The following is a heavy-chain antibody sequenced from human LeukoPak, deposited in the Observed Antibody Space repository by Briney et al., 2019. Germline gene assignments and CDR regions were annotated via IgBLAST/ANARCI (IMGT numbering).Heavy chain of an antibody. J-gene: IGHJ4*02. CDR1: GFTFSSYA. Sequence: PGGSLRLSCAASGFTFSSYAMSWIRQAPGKGLEWVSYISSSGSTIYYADSVKGRFTISRDNAKNSLYLQMNSLRAEDTAVYYCARDRAYYYDSSGYLGYWGQGTLVTVSS. CDR2: ISSSGSTI. CDR3: ARDRAYYYDSSGYLGY. V-gene: IGHV3-11*01. D-gene: IGHD3-22*01.